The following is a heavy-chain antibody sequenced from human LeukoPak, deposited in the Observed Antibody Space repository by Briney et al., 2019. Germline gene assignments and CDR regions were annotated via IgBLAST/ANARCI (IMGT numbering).Heavy chain of an antibody. D-gene: IGHD2-2*02. Sequence: PSETLSLTCAVYGGSFSGYYWSWIRQPPVKGLEWIGEINHSGSTNYNPSLKSRVTISVDTSKNQFSLKLSSVTAADTAVYYCARGRRLLGYCSSTSCYTREYYFDYWGQGTLVTVSS. CDR2: INHSGST. V-gene: IGHV4-34*01. CDR1: GGSFSGYY. CDR3: ARGRRLLGYCSSTSCYTREYYFDY. J-gene: IGHJ4*02.